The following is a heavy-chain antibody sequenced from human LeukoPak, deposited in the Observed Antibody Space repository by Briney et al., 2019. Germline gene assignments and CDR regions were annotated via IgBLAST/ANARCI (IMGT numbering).Heavy chain of an antibody. J-gene: IGHJ4*02. Sequence: GGSLRLSCAASGFTVSSNYMSWVRQAPGKGLEWVSVIYSGGSTYYADSVKGRFTISRDNSKNTLYLQMNSLRAEDTAVYYCARSGFKCGGDCYTTSDWGQGTLVTVSS. V-gene: IGHV3-53*01. CDR1: GFTVSSNY. CDR3: ARSGFKCGGDCYTTSD. D-gene: IGHD2-21*02. CDR2: IYSGGST.